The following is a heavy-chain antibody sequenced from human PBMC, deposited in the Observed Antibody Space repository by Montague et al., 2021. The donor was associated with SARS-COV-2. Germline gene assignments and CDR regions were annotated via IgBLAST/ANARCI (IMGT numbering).Heavy chain of an antibody. J-gene: IGHJ5*02. CDR2: IYYSGST. CDR1: GYSISSSNW. V-gene: IGHV4-28*01. Sequence: SETLSLTCAVSGYSISSSNWWGWIRQPPGKGLEWIGYIYYSGSTYYNPSLKSRVTMSVDTSKNQFSLKLSSVTAVDTAVYYSARTGWYRSHGTTGNRFDPWGQGTLVTVSS. CDR3: ARTGWYRSHGTTGNRFDP. D-gene: IGHD1-7*01.